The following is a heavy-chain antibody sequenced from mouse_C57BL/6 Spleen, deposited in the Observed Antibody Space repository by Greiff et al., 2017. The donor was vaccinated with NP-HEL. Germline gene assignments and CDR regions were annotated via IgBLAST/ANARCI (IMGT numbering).Heavy chain of an antibody. D-gene: IGHD4-1*01. J-gene: IGHJ3*01. CDR3: ARDLGQGFAY. V-gene: IGHV3-6*01. CDR2: ISYDGSN. CDR1: GYSITSGYY. Sequence: EVKLQESGPGLVKPSQSLSLTCSVTGYSITSGYYWNWIRQFPGNKLEWMGYISYDGSNNYNPSLKNRISITRDTSKNQFFLKLNSVTTEDTATYYCARDLGQGFAYWGQGTLVTVSA.